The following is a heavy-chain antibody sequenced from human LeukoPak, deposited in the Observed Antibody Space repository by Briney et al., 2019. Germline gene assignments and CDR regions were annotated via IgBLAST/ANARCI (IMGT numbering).Heavy chain of an antibody. V-gene: IGHV4-38-2*02. Sequence: PSETLSLTCTVSGYSISSGYYWGWIRQPPGKGLEWIGSIYHSGSTYYNPSLKSRVTISVDTSKNQFSLRLSSVTAADTAVYYCASWGLNKHSYGPRAPIDYWGQGTLVTVSS. CDR3: ASWGLNKHSYGPRAPIDY. J-gene: IGHJ4*02. CDR2: IYHSGST. D-gene: IGHD5-18*01. CDR1: GYSISSGYY.